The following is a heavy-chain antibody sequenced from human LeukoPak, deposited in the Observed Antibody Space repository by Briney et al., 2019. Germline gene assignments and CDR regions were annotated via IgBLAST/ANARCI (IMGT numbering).Heavy chain of an antibody. V-gene: IGHV1-2*02. D-gene: IGHD3-3*01. CDR2: INPNSGGT. CDR1: GYTFTGYY. J-gene: IGHJ4*02. CDR3: ARGNKFWSGYYADY. Sequence: ASVKVSCKASGYTFTGYYMHWVRQAPGQGLEWMGWINPNSGGTNYAQKFQGRVTVTRDTSISTAYMELSRLRSDDTAVYYCARGNKFWSGYYADYWGQGTLVTVSS.